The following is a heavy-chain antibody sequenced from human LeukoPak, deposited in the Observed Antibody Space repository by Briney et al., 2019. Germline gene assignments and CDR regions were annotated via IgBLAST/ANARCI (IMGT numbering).Heavy chain of an antibody. J-gene: IGHJ4*02. Sequence: GGSLRLSCAASGFTFSSYGMSWVRQAPGKGLEWVSAISGSGGSTYYADSVKGRFTISRDNSKNTLYLQMNSLRAEDTAVYYCAKVMVATITPFDYWGQGTLVTVSS. CDR3: AKVMVATITPFDY. D-gene: IGHD5-12*01. CDR1: GFTFSSYG. V-gene: IGHV3-23*01. CDR2: ISGSGGST.